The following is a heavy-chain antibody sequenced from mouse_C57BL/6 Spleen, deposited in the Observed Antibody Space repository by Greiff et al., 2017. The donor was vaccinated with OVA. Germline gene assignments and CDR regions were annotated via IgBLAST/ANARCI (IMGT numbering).Heavy chain of an antibody. V-gene: IGHV1-54*01. Sequence: QVQLQQSGAELVRPGTSVKVSCKASGYAFTNYLIEWVKQRPGQGLEWIGVINPGSGGTNYNEKFKGKATLTADKSSSTAYMQLSSLTSEDSAVYFCAISRDYDPYYVDYWGQGTTLTVSS. D-gene: IGHD2-4*01. J-gene: IGHJ2*01. CDR2: INPGSGGT. CDR1: GYAFTNYL. CDR3: AISRDYDPYYVDY.